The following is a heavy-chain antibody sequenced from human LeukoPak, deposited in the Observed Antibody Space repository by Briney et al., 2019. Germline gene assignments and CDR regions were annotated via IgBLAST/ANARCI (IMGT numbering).Heavy chain of an antibody. D-gene: IGHD1-1*01. J-gene: IGHJ4*02. Sequence: GGSLRLSRAVSGFTFSSYVMSWVRQAPGRGLEWVSGISGSGDRTYYADSVKGRFTISRDNSKNTLYLQMNSLRAEDTAVYYCAKNADPQLVRPFDYWGQGTLVTVSS. V-gene: IGHV3-23*01. CDR3: AKNADPQLVRPFDY. CDR2: ISGSGDRT. CDR1: GFTFSSYV.